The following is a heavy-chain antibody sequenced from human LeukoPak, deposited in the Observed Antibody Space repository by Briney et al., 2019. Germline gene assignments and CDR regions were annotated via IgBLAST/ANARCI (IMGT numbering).Heavy chain of an antibody. V-gene: IGHV3-74*01. CDR2: INTDGSST. CDR1: GFTFNNYW. CDR3: ARENFDP. Sequence: GGSLRLSCAASGFTFNNYWMHWVRQAPGEGLLWVSRINTDGSSTSYADSVKGRFTITRDNAKNMVYLQMNRLRGEDTAVYYCARENFDPWGQGTQVTVSS. J-gene: IGHJ5*02.